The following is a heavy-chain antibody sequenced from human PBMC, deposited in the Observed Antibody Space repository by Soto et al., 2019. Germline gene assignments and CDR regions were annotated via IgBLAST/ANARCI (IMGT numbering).Heavy chain of an antibody. CDR2: ISSSGSYI. CDR3: ARDGAVADELFDY. J-gene: IGHJ4*02. CDR1: GFTFSSYS. Sequence: EVQLVESGGGLVKPGGSLRLSCAASGFTFSSYSMNWVRQAPGKGLEWVSSISSSGSYIYYADSVKGRFTISRDNAKNSLYLQMNSLRAEDTAVYYCARDGAVADELFDYWGQGTLVTVSS. V-gene: IGHV3-21*01. D-gene: IGHD6-19*01.